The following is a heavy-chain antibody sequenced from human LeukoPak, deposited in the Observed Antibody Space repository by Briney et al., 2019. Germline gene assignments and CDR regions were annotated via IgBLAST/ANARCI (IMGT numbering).Heavy chain of an antibody. CDR1: GYSFTSYW. Sequence: GSLKISCKGSGYSFTSYWIGWVRQMPGKGLEWMGIIYPGDSDTRYNPSFQGQVTISADKSISTAYLQWSSLKASDPAMYYCARLDSYYYDSSGYYSSAFDIWGQGTMVTVSS. J-gene: IGHJ3*02. D-gene: IGHD3-22*01. CDR2: IYPGDSDT. V-gene: IGHV5-51*01. CDR3: ARLDSYYYDSSGYYSSAFDI.